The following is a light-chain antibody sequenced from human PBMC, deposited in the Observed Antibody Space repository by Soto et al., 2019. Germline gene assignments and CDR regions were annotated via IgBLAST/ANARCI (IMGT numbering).Light chain of an antibody. V-gene: IGLV1-40*01. CDR2: ANN. CDR3: QSYDSSLTGDD. CDR1: SSNIGAGYD. Sequence: SVLTQPPSVSGAPGQRVTISCTGSSSNIGAGYDVHWYQQLPGTAPKLLIYANNIRPSGVPGRFSGSKSGTSASLAITGLQAEDEADYSWQSYDSSLTGDDYATGPKGTV. J-gene: IGLJ1*01.